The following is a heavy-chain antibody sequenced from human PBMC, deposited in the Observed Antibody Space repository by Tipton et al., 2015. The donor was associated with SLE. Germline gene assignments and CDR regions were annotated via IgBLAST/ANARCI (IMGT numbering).Heavy chain of an antibody. CDR3: ARDPYDSTWRNGWFDP. D-gene: IGHD6-13*01. CDR2: LYHRGST. Sequence: WGWIRQPPGKGLEWVGSLYHRGSTYYNPSLKSRVTISTDTSKNEIYLKLTSVTATDTAVYFCARDPYDSTWRNGWFDPWGQGTLATVSS. V-gene: IGHV4-38-2*02. J-gene: IGHJ5*02.